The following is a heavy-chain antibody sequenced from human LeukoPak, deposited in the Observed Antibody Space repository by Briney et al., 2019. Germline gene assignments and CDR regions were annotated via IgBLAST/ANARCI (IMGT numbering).Heavy chain of an antibody. CDR2: IYSGGST. CDR1: GFTVSTNY. D-gene: IGHD4-17*01. J-gene: IGHJ3*02. V-gene: IGHV3-66*01. Sequence: GGSLRLSCAASGFTVSTNYMSWVRQAPGKGLEWVSVIYSGGSTYYADSVKGRFTISRDNSKNTLYFQMNSLRAEDTAVYYCARDRTVHGAFDIWGQGTMVTVSS. CDR3: ARDRTVHGAFDI.